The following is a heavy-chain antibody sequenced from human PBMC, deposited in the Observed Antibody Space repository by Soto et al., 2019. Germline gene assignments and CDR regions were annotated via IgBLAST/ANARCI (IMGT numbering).Heavy chain of an antibody. J-gene: IGHJ6*02. D-gene: IGHD3-3*01. CDR3: ARDRARFLESEVRGYYYYGMDX. CDR2: IIPVFGTA. CDR1: GGTFSSYA. Sequence: SLKVSCKASGGTFSSYAISWVRQAPGQGLEWMGVIIPVFGTANYAQKFQGRVTITSDESTSTDYMELSSLRSEDTAVYYCARDRARFLESEVRGYYYYGMDXWGQGTTVTVS. V-gene: IGHV1-69*13.